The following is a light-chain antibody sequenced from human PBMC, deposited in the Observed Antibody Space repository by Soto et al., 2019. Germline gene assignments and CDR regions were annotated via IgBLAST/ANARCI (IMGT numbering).Light chain of an antibody. V-gene: IGKV3-20*01. J-gene: IGKJ1*01. Sequence: EIVLTQSPGTLALSPGERATLSCRASESVSSPSLAWYQQKPGQAPRLLIHGASSRATGIPDRFSGSGSGTDFILTVSRVEPEGFAVYYCEQFGSSSTLDQGTKVEIK. CDR1: ESVSSPS. CDR3: EQFGSSST. CDR2: GAS.